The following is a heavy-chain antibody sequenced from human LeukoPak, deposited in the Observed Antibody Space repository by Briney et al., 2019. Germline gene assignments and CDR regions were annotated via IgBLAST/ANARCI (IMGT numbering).Heavy chain of an antibody. CDR3: ARSTPLVGPGGYYYYGMDV. CDR2: IGTAGDT. J-gene: IGHJ6*02. V-gene: IGHV3-13*01. Sequence: PGGSLRLSCAASGFTFSSYDMHWVRQATGKGLEWVSAIGTAGDTYYPGSVKGRFTISRENAKNSLYLQMNSLRAGDTAVYYCARSTPLVGPGGYYYYGMDVWGQGTTVTVSS. D-gene: IGHD2-2*01. CDR1: GFTFSSYD.